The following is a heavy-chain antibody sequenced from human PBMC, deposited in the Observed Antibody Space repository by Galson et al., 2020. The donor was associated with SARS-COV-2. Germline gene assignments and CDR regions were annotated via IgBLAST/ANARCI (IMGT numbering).Heavy chain of an antibody. J-gene: IGHJ4*02. D-gene: IGHD6-19*01. CDR2: ISGGGGNT. CDR1: GFTFSNYV. V-gene: IGHV3-23*01. Sequence: GGSLRLSCVASGFTFSNYVFSWVRQAPGKGLEWVSTISGGGGNTYYADSVKGRFTISRDNSESALYFQLNSLRAEDTALYYCARHQGGFVSGWYHFDYWGQGTLVTVSS. CDR3: ARHQGGFVSGWYHFDY.